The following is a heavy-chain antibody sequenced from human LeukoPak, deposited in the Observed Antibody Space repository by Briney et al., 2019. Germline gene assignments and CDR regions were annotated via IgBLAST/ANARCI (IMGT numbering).Heavy chain of an antibody. CDR3: ARLRRGIAVAGSRFDY. V-gene: IGHV4-38-2*01. J-gene: IGHJ4*02. CDR1: GYSISSGYY. D-gene: IGHD6-19*01. CDR2: IYHSGST. Sequence: SETLSLTCAVSGYSISSGYYWGWIRQPPGKGLGWIGSIYHSGSTYYNPSLKSRVTISVDTSKNQFSLKLSSVTAADTAVYYCARLRRGIAVAGSRFDYWGQGTLVTVSS.